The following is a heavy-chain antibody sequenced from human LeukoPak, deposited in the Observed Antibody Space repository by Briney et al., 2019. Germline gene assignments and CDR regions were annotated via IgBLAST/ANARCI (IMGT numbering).Heavy chain of an antibody. CDR2: IYTSGST. Sequence: PSETLSLTCTVSGGSLSSGSYYWSWIRQPAGKGLEWIGRIYTSGSTNYNPSLKSRVTISVDTSKNQFSLKLSSVTAADTAVYYCARAWGMGIIVVPAAHDAFDIWGQGTMVTVSS. CDR3: ARAWGMGIIVVPAAHDAFDI. D-gene: IGHD2-2*03. CDR1: GGSLSSGSYY. V-gene: IGHV4-61*02. J-gene: IGHJ3*02.